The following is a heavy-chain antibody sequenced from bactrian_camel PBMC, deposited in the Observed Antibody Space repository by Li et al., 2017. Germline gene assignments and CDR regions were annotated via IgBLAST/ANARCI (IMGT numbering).Heavy chain of an antibody. J-gene: IGHJ4*01. CDR1: GFTFSNFA. CDR3: VRDLVDAADR. D-gene: IGHD7*01. Sequence: VQLVESGGDLVQPGGSLRLSCAASGFTFSNFAMNWVRQAPGKGLEWVSAVNSGGGSTYYADSVKGRFTISRDSAKNRVYLQMSSLKLEDTAVYYCVRDLVDAADRWGQGTQVTVS. V-gene: IGHV3S40*01. CDR2: VNSGGGST.